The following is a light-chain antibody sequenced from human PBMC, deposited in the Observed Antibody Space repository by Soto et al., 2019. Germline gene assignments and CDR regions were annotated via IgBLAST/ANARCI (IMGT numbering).Light chain of an antibody. CDR3: MQALQTPLT. Sequence: ILLTHSPVTLSLSPGERATLLCMSIHIVSCYLACYQQKPGQASRLLIYDASNRATGIPARFSGSGSGTDFTLKISRVEAEDVGLYYCMQALQTPLTFGQGTRLEIK. J-gene: IGKJ5*01. CDR2: DAS. CDR1: HIVSCY. V-gene: IGKV3-11*01.